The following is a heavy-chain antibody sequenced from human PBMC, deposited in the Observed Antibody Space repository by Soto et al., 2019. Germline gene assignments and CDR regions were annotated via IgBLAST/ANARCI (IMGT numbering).Heavy chain of an antibody. CDR3: AVTYHFDGSGSRNDPFDI. CDR1: GYSFSVYP. Sequence: ASVKVSCKASGYSFSVYPIHWVRQAPGQGLEWMGCINPNSGGTEYAKKFQGWVTMTRDTSISTAYMELSRLKSDDTAVYYCAVTYHFDGSGSRNDPFDIWGLGTMVTVSS. D-gene: IGHD3-22*01. J-gene: IGHJ3*02. V-gene: IGHV1-2*04. CDR2: INPNSGGT.